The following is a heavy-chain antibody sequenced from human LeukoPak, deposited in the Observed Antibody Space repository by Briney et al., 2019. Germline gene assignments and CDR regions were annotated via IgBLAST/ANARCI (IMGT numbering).Heavy chain of an antibody. CDR3: ARELGEPQNWFDP. V-gene: IGHV3-74*01. J-gene: IGHJ5*02. CDR2: IISDGSST. CDR1: AFTFSTTW. D-gene: IGHD3-16*01. Sequence: GGSLRLSCAASAFTFSTTWMHWVRQAPGKGLVWVSRIISDGSSTTYAGSVKGRFTISRDNAKNSLYLQMNSLRAEDTAVYYCARELGEPQNWFDPWGQGTLVTVSS.